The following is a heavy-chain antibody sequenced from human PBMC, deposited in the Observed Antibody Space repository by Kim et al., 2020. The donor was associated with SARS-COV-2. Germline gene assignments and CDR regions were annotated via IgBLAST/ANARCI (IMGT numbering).Heavy chain of an antibody. D-gene: IGHD3-10*01. CDR3: AKESGSGSYHAWTYYYYGMDL. CDR2: ISYDGSNN. Sequence: GGSLRLSCAASGFTFSSYGLHWVRQAPGKGLEWVAVISYDGSNNYYADSVKGRFTISRDKSKNTMYLQMNSLRAEDTAVYYCAKESGSGSYHAWTYYYYGMDLWCQGTKV. V-gene: IGHV3-30*18. CDR1: GFTFSSYG. J-gene: IGHJ6*02.